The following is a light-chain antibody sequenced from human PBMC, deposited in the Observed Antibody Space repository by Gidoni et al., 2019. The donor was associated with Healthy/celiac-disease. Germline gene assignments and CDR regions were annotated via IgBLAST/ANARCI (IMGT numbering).Light chain of an antibody. Sequence: SYEPTQPPSVSVSPGQTARITCSGDALPKQYAYWYQQKPGQAPVLVIYKDSERPSGIPERFSGSSSGTTVTLTISGVQAEDEADYYCQSADSSTEVFGGGTKLTVL. CDR1: ALPKQY. CDR3: QSADSSTEV. CDR2: KDS. J-gene: IGLJ2*01. V-gene: IGLV3-25*03.